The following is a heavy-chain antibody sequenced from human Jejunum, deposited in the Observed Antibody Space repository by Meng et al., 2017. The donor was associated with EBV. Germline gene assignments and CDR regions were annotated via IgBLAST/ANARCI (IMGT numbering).Heavy chain of an antibody. D-gene: IGHD5-12*01. V-gene: IGHV4-61*01. Sequence: QLQLRESGPGRVKPSATLSLPCTVSGGTVNSGNVYWSWIRQPPGKGLEWIGYIYYSGSTNYIPSLKSRVTISLDTSNNQFSLKLSSVTAADTAVYYCAGLRYSGYDRAFDYWGQGALVTVSS. CDR3: AGLRYSGYDRAFDY. CDR1: GGTVNSGNVY. CDR2: IYYSGST. J-gene: IGHJ4*02.